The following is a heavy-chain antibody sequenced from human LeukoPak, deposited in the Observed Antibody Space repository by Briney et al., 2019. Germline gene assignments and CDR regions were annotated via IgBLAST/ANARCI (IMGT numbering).Heavy chain of an antibody. CDR2: IYYSGST. D-gene: IGHD2-2*03. Sequence: PSETLSLTCTVPGGSISSYYWSWIRQPPGKGREWIGYIYYSGSTNYNPSLKSRVTISVDTSKNQFSLKLSSVTAADTAVYYCASGYCSSTSCLFDPWGQGTLVTVSS. CDR3: ASGYCSSTSCLFDP. J-gene: IGHJ5*02. CDR1: GGSISSYY. V-gene: IGHV4-59*01.